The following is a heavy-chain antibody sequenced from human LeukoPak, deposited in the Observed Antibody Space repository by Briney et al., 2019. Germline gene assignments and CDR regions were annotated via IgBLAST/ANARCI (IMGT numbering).Heavy chain of an antibody. CDR1: GFTFSSYA. J-gene: IGHJ4*02. CDR2: ISGSGDNT. V-gene: IGHV3-23*01. CDR3: ARISSGRYYFDY. D-gene: IGHD6-19*01. Sequence: GGSLRLSCAASGFTFSSYAMNWVRQAPGKGLEWISSISGSGDNTYYSHSVKGRFTISRDNSKNTLYLQMNSLRAEDTAVYYCARISSGRYYFDYWGQGILVTVSS.